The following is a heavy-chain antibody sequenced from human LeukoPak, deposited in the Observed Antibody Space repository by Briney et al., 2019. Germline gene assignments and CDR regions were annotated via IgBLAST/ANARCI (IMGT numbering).Heavy chain of an antibody. Sequence: GGSLRLSCAASGFTFSNYWMSWVRQAPGKGLEWVANIKQDGSEKYYVDSVKGRFTISRDNAKNSLYLQMNRLRAEDTAVYYCARDKSYGDSEDYWGQGTLVTVSS. CDR2: IKQDGSEK. CDR1: GFTFSNYW. J-gene: IGHJ4*02. CDR3: ARDKSYGDSEDY. V-gene: IGHV3-7*01. D-gene: IGHD4-17*01.